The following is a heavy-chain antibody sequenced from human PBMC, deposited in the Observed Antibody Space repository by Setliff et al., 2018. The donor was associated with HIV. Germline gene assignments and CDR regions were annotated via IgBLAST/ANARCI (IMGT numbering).Heavy chain of an antibody. Sequence: LSLTCAVYGGSFSGYYWSWIRQPPGKGLEWIGEINHSGSTNYNPSLKSRVTISVDASKNQFSLKLSSVAAADTAVYYCARGKAAAGIGAGPRNWFDPWGQGTLVTVPQ. CDR1: GGSFSGYY. J-gene: IGHJ5*02. CDR3: ARGKAAAGIGAGPRNWFDP. CDR2: INHSGST. D-gene: IGHD6-13*01. V-gene: IGHV4-34*01.